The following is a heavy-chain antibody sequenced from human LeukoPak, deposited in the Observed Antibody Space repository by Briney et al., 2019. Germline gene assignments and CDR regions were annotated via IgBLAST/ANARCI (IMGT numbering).Heavy chain of an antibody. V-gene: IGHV3-74*01. J-gene: IGHJ3*02. CDR1: GFTFSSYW. CDR3: AREVGWELPAFDI. Sequence: GGSLRLSCAASGFTFSSYWMHWVRQAPGKGLVWVSRINSDGSSTSYADSVKGRFTISRDNAKNTLYLQMNSLRAGDTAVYYCAREVGWELPAFDIWGQGTMVTVSS. CDR2: INSDGSST. D-gene: IGHD1-26*01.